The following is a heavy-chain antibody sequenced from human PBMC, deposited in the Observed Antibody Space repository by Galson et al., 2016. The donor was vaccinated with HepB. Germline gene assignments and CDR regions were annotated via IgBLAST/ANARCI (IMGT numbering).Heavy chain of an antibody. V-gene: IGHV1-46*01. CDR3: ARGLPGRRASHFDY. CDR2: INPSGGVT. Sequence: SVKVSCKASGYTFTSYYLHWVRQAPGQGLEWMGIINPSGGVTSYAQKFQGRVTMTSDTSTSTVYLELSSLTSDDSAVNYCARGLPGRRASHFDYWGQGTLVTVSA. CDR1: GYTFTSYY. J-gene: IGHJ4*02.